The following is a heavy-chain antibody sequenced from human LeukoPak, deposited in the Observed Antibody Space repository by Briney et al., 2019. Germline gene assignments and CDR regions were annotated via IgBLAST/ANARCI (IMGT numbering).Heavy chain of an antibody. D-gene: IGHD6-13*01. CDR1: GYSFTNYW. V-gene: IGHV5-51*01. CDR2: IYPGDSYT. J-gene: IGHJ4*02. CDR3: TSRNIAAGHFDF. Sequence: GESLKTSCRGSGYSFTNYWIGWVRQQPGKGLEGMGIIYPGDSYTRYSPSFQGQVTISADKSTSTAYLQWSSLKPSDTAIYYCTSRNIAAGHFDFWGQGPLVTVSS.